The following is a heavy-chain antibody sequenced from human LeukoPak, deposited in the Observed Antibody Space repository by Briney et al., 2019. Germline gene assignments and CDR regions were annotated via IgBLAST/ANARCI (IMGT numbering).Heavy chain of an antibody. D-gene: IGHD3-9*01. CDR2: IYHSGST. V-gene: IGHV4-38-2*02. CDR3: ARHRLLRYFDWPSPFDY. Sequence: SETLSLTCTVSGYSISSGYYWGWIRQPPGKGLEWIGSIYHSGSTYYNPSLKSRVTISVDTSKNQFSLKLSSVTAADTAVYYCARHRLLRYFDWPSPFDYWGQGTLVTVSS. J-gene: IGHJ4*02. CDR1: GYSISSGYY.